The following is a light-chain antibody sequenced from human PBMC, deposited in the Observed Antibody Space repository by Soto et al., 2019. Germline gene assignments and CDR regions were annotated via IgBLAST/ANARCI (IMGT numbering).Light chain of an antibody. J-gene: IGKJ2*01. Sequence: DIQMTQSPSSLSASVGDRVTITCRTSQMISTYLNWYQLKPGKAPKLLIYAASNLHRGVPSRFSGSGSGTDFTLTLRSLQPEDFAIYFCQQSYSNPYTFGQGTKVDIK. CDR1: QMISTY. V-gene: IGKV1-39*01. CDR2: AAS. CDR3: QQSYSNPYT.